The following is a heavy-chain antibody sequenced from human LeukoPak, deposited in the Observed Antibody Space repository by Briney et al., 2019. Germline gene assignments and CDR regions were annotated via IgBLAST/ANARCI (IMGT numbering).Heavy chain of an antibody. Sequence: PSETLSLTCAVYGGSISGYYWIWIRQPPGKGLEWIGEINHSGSTNYNPSLKSRVTISVDTSKNQFSLKLSSVTAADTAVYYCAAVIGYCSSTSCYTRKMGAFDIWGQGTMVTVSS. D-gene: IGHD2-2*02. CDR2: INHSGST. J-gene: IGHJ3*02. V-gene: IGHV4-34*01. CDR3: AAVIGYCSSTSCYTRKMGAFDI. CDR1: GGSISGYY.